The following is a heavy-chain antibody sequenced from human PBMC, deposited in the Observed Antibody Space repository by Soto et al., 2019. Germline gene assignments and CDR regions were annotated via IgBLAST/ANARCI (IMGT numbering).Heavy chain of an antibody. CDR3: ARAPSTYYYDSSGYYSPFDY. CDR1: GGSISSGGYY. CDR2: IYYSGST. J-gene: IGHJ4*02. V-gene: IGHV4-31*03. Sequence: QVQLQESGPGLVKPSQTLSLTCTVSGGSISSGGYYWSWIRQHPGKGLEWIGYIYYSGSTYYNPSLKSRVNISIDTSKDQFSLKLSSVTGADTAVYYCARAPSTYYYDSSGYYSPFDYWGQGTLVTVSS. D-gene: IGHD3-22*01.